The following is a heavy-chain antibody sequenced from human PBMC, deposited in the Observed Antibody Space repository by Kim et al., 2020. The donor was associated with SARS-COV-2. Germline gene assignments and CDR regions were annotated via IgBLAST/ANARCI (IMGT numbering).Heavy chain of an antibody. Sequence: GGSLRLSCAASGFRFSSYAMSWVRQAPGKGLEWVSVIYSGGSTTYYADSVKGRFTISRDDSKSMLYLQMNSLRADDTAVYYCAKDGGYYGSGGFSRPWDFWGQRTTVTVSS. J-gene: IGHJ6*02. CDR2: IYSGGSTT. V-gene: IGHV3-23*03. D-gene: IGHD3-22*01. CDR1: GFRFSSYA. CDR3: AKDGGYYGSGGFSRPWDF.